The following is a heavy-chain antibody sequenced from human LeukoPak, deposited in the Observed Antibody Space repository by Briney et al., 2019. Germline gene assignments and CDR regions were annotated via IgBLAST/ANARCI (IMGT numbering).Heavy chain of an antibody. V-gene: IGHV4-59*01. CDR3: ARGNLVPGFDY. CDR2: VSYSGST. D-gene: IGHD1-1*01. Sequence: PSETLSLTCTVSGGSISTYYWSWIRLPPGKGLEYIGYVSYSGSTNYNPSLKSRVTISVDTSKNQFSLKLSSVTAADTAVYYCARGNLVPGFDYWGQGTLVTVSS. J-gene: IGHJ4*02. CDR1: GGSISTYY.